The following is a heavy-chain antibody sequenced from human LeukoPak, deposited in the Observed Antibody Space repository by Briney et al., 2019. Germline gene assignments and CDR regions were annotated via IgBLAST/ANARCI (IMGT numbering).Heavy chain of an antibody. CDR1: GFSFSPYT. CDR2: ISSSSTYK. V-gene: IGHV3-21*04. CDR3: AKDMEVGATPYDY. D-gene: IGHD1-26*01. Sequence: PGGSLRLSCAASGFSFSPYTMNWVRQAPGKGLEWVSSISSSSTYKYYADSVQGRFTISRDNAKNSLYLQMNSLRAEDTALYYCAKDMEVGATPYDYWGQGTLVTVSS. J-gene: IGHJ4*02.